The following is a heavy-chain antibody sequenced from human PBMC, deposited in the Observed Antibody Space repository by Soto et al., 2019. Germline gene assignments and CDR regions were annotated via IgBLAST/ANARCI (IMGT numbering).Heavy chain of an antibody. Sequence: VQLVESGGGVVQPGRSLRLSCAASGFTFSDYAMHWVRQAPGKGLEWVAVVSHDGRNTHYADSVKGRFTISRDSSKNTVSLEMTSLRAEDTAVYYCARVGRQWLVTSDFNYWGQGALVTVSS. D-gene: IGHD6-19*01. CDR3: ARVGRQWLVTSDFNY. V-gene: IGHV3-30*03. CDR1: GFTFSDYA. CDR2: VSHDGRNT. J-gene: IGHJ4*02.